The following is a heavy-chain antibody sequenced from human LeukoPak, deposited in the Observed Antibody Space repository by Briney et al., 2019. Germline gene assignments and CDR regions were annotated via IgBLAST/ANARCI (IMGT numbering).Heavy chain of an antibody. V-gene: IGHV3-11*01. CDR2: ISGDGRRT. CDR3: ATLHFYAMGV. Sequence: GGSLRLSCAASGLTFGHQYMTWIRQTPGKGLEWVSFISGDGRRTFYPDSVKGRFTISMDNTKNSLYLQVNSLRAEGTAMYYCATLHFYAMGVWGQGTTVTVSS. CDR1: GLTFGHQY. J-gene: IGHJ6*02.